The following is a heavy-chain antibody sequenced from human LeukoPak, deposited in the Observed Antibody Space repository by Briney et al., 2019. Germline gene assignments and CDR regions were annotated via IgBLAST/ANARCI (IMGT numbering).Heavy chain of an antibody. Sequence: ASVKVSCKASGGTFSSYAISWVRQAPGQGLEWMGGIIPIFGTANYAQKFQGRVTMTRDTSTSTVYMELSSLRSEDTAVYYCARGYGSGSYGGPDYWGQGTLVTVSS. J-gene: IGHJ4*02. V-gene: IGHV1-69*05. CDR2: IIPIFGTA. D-gene: IGHD3-10*01. CDR1: GGTFSSYA. CDR3: ARGYGSGSYGGPDY.